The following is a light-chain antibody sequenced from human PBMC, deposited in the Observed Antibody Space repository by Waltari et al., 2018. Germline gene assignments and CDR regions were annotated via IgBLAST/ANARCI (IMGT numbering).Light chain of an antibody. Sequence: DIQMTQSPSSLSASIRDRVTITCRASQSIGTSLNWYQQRPGKVPKVLIYAASKLQSGVPSRFSGSGSATDFTLTISSLEPEDFATYYCQQTDNMPRTFGQGTKVEIK. CDR1: QSIGTS. CDR2: AAS. V-gene: IGKV1-39*01. CDR3: QQTDNMPRT. J-gene: IGKJ1*01.